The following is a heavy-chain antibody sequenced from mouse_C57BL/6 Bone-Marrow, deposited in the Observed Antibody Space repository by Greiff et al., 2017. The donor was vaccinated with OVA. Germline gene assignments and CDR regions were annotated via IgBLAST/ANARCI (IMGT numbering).Heavy chain of an antibody. J-gene: IGHJ2*01. Sequence: QVQLQQPGAELVKPGASVKMSCKASGYTFTSYWITWVKQRPGQGLEWIGDIYPGSGSTNYNEKFKSKATLTVDTSSSTAYMQLSSLTSEDSAVYYCARWSLGLRGDYFDYWGQGTTLTVSS. CDR1: GYTFTSYW. CDR2: IYPGSGST. V-gene: IGHV1-55*01. D-gene: IGHD2-4*01. CDR3: ARWSLGLRGDYFDY.